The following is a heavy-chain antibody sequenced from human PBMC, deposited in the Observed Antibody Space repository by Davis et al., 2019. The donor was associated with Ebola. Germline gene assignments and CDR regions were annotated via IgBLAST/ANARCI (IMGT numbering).Heavy chain of an antibody. D-gene: IGHD3-22*01. CDR3: ARDPGYYDSSGYNDAFDV. CDR1: GFTFSSYS. Sequence: GESLKISCAASGFTFSSYSMNWVRQAPGKGLEWISYISSSSYTIQYEDSVKGRFTISRDNAKNSLYLQMNSLRDEDTAVYYCARDPGYYDSSGYNDAFDVWGQGTMVTVSS. V-gene: IGHV3-48*02. CDR2: ISSSSYTI. J-gene: IGHJ3*01.